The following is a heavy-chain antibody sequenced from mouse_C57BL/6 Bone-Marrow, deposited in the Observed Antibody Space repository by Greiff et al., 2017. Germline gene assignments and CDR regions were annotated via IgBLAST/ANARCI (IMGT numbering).Heavy chain of an antibody. D-gene: IGHD1-1*01. V-gene: IGHV1-55*01. CDR1: GYTFTSYW. Sequence: QVQLQQPGAELVKPGASVKMSCKASGYTFTSYWITWVKQRPGQGLEWIGDIYPGSGSTNYNEKFKSKATLTVDTSSSTAYMQLSSLTSEDSAVYYCANYYGSSSHWYFDVWGTGTTVTVSS. J-gene: IGHJ1*03. CDR3: ANYYGSSSHWYFDV. CDR2: IYPGSGST.